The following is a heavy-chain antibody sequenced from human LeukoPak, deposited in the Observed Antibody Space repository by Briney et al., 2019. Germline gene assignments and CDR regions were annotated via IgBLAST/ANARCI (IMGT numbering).Heavy chain of an antibody. CDR2: IYSGGST. V-gene: IGHV3-66*01. D-gene: IGHD3-9*01. CDR1: GFSVSSSY. CDR3: ARDLTDTPLVDAFDM. Sequence: PGGSLRLSCAASGFSVSSSYMIWVRQAPGKGLEWVSIIYSGGSTYFADSLKGRFTLSRDNSKNTLYLQMNSLRVEDTAVYYCARDLTDTPLVDAFDMWGQGTMVTVSS. J-gene: IGHJ3*02.